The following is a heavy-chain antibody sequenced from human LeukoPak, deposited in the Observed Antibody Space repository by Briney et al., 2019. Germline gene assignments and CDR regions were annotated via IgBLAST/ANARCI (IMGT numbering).Heavy chain of an antibody. CDR3: ARALHYYVAMDV. CDR1: GFTFSAYA. V-gene: IGHV3-23*05. Sequence: PGGSLRLSCEASGFTFSAYAMTWVRQAPGKGLEWVSSIGSDNKPHYSESVKGRFAISRDNSKNTLFLQLNSLRAEDTALYYCARALHYYVAMDVWGQGTTVTVSS. J-gene: IGHJ6*02. D-gene: IGHD3-10*02. CDR2: IGSDNKP.